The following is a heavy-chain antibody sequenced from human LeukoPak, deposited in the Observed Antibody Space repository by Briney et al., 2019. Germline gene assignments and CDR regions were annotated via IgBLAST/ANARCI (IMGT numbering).Heavy chain of an antibody. J-gene: IGHJ4*02. CDR1: GFTFSSCA. D-gene: IGHD4-17*01. CDR3: ARDFEGDYGFDY. Sequence: GRSLRLSCAASGFTFSSCAMHWVRQAPGKGLEWVAVISYDGSNKYYADSVKGRFTISRDNSKNTLYLQMNSLRAEDTAVYYCARDFEGDYGFDYWGQGTLVTVSS. V-gene: IGHV3-30*01. CDR2: ISYDGSNK.